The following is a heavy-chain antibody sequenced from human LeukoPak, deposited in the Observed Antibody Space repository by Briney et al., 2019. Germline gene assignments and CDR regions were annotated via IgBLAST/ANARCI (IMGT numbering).Heavy chain of an antibody. CDR2: IYYSGST. V-gene: IGHV4-31*03. J-gene: IGHJ6*02. Sequence: SETLSLTCTVSGGSISSGGYYWSWIRQHPGKGLEWIGYIYYSGSTYYNPSLKSRVTISVDTSKNQFSLKLSSVTAADTAVYYCARTVRFLEWFRYYYYYYGMDVWGQGTMVTVSS. CDR3: ARTVRFLEWFRYYYYYYGMDV. D-gene: IGHD3-3*01. CDR1: GGSISSGGYY.